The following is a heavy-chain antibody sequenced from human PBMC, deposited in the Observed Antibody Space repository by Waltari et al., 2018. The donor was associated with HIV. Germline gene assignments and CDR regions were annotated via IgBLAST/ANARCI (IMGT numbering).Heavy chain of an antibody. V-gene: IGHV4-34*01. Sequence: QVELQQWGAGLLKPSETLSLTCAVYGGSFGDYYWSWIRQPPGKGLEWIGEINHSGSTNYNPSLKSRVTISVDTSKNQFSLKLSSVTAADTAVYYCASHGGGGIMDYWGQGTLVTVSS. CDR3: ASHGGGGIMDY. CDR2: INHSGST. CDR1: GGSFGDYY. D-gene: IGHD1-20*01. J-gene: IGHJ4*02.